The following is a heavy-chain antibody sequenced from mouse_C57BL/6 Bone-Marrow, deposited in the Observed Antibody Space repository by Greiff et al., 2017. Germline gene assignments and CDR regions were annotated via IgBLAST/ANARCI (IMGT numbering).Heavy chain of an antibody. J-gene: IGHJ3*01. CDR1: GYTFTSYW. D-gene: IGHD3-2*02. Sequence: VKLQQPGAELVKPGASVKLSCKASGYTFTSYWMHWVQQRPGRGLAWIGRLDPNSGGTKYNEKFKSKATLTVDKPSSTAYMQLSSLTSEDSAVYYCARDGQLRLPAWFAYWGQGTLVTVAA. V-gene: IGHV1-72*01. CDR3: ARDGQLRLPAWFAY. CDR2: LDPNSGGT.